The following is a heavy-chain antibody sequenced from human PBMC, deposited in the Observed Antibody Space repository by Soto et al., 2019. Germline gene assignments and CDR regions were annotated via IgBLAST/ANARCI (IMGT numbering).Heavy chain of an antibody. D-gene: IGHD1-1*01. J-gene: IGHJ4*02. CDR3: ARVLLNASTYFDY. Sequence: QVQLVQSGAEVKKPGSPVNVSCKPSGDTFTTNSLNWVVKPPGQGLEWMGEIIPVGVTTKYAQKYQDRVTITGDKSTNTAYRELSCVRSDDTAVYYCARVLLNASTYFDYWGQGTAVTVSS. CDR1: GDTFTTNS. V-gene: IGHV1-69*06. CDR2: IIPVGVTT.